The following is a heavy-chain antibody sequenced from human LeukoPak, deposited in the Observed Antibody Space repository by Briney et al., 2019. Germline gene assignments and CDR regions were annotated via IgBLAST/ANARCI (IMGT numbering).Heavy chain of an antibody. CDR3: ARESGYAVGDF. D-gene: IGHD5-12*01. Sequence: GGSLRLSCAASGFTVRSNYMSWFRQAPGKGLEWASVIYDDGRTYYADSVKGRFIISKDISKNTLYLQMNNLRADDTAVYYCARESGYAVGDFWGRGTLVTVSS. V-gene: IGHV3-53*01. CDR2: IYDDGRT. CDR1: GFTVRSNY. J-gene: IGHJ4*02.